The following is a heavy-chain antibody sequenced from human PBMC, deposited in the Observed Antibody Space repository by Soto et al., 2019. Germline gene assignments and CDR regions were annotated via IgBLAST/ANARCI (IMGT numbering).Heavy chain of an antibody. CDR1: GFAVSRNY. V-gene: IGHV3-53*02. CDR3: ARDPRGLCSVHGCSPYYGMDV. CDR2: IYNDGST. J-gene: IGHJ6*02. Sequence: EVQLVETGGGLMQPGGSLRLSCAASGFAVSRNYMSWVRQAPGKGLEWISAIYNDGSTYYEDSVKGRFTISSDASKNTLYLPMNGLRDEDTADYSGARDPRGLCSVHGCSPYYGMDVWGQGTTVTVSS. D-gene: IGHD2-15*01.